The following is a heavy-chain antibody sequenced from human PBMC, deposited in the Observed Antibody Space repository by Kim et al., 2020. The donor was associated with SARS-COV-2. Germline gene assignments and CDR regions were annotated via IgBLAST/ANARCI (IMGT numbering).Heavy chain of an antibody. CDR3: ARDFALGGKWELGYYYGMDV. Sequence: ASVKVSCKASGYTFTSYAMHWVRQAPGQRLEWMGWINAGNGNTKYSQKFQGRVTITRDTSASTAYMELSSLRSEDTAVYYCARDFALGGKWELGYYYGMDVWGQGTTVTVSS. CDR1: GYTFTSYA. V-gene: IGHV1-3*01. J-gene: IGHJ6*02. D-gene: IGHD1-26*01. CDR2: INAGNGNT.